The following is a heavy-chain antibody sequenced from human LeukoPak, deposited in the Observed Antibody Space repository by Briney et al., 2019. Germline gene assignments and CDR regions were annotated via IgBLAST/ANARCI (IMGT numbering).Heavy chain of an antibody. CDR1: GFTFSSYR. CDR2: ISSGSSTI. J-gene: IGHJ5*02. CDR3: ARDQVESNWFDP. Sequence: PGGSLRLSCAASGFTFSSYRMTWVRQAPGKGLEWVSYISSGSSTIYYADSVKGRFTISRDNAKNSLYLQMNSLRAEDTAVYYCARDQVESNWFDPWGQGTLVTASS. V-gene: IGHV3-48*01. D-gene: IGHD1-1*01.